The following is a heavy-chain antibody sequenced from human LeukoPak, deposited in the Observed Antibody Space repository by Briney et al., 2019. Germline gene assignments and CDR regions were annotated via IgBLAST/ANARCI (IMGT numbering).Heavy chain of an antibody. CDR3: AREGQDYDILTGYYNGNWFDP. D-gene: IGHD3-9*01. J-gene: IGHJ5*02. V-gene: IGHV1-8*01. CDR1: GYTFTSYD. CDR2: MNPNSGNT. Sequence: ASVKVSCKASGYTFTSYDINWVRPATGQGLEWMGWMNPNSGNTGYAQKFQGRVTMTRNTSISTAYMELSSLRSEDTAVYYCAREGQDYDILTGYYNGNWFDPWGQGTLVTVSS.